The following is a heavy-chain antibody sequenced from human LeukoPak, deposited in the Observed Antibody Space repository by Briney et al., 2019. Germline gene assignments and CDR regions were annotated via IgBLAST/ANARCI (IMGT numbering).Heavy chain of an antibody. D-gene: IGHD1-7*01. V-gene: IGHV3-7*01. CDR3: ASTGKLRDTDAFDI. CDR1: GFTFSSYW. CDR2: IKKDGSEK. Sequence: GGSLRLSCAASGFTFSSYWMSWVRQAPGKGLEWVANIKKDGSEKYYVDSVKGRFTISRDNAKTSLYLQMNSLRAEDTAVYYCASTGKLRDTDAFDIWGQGTMVTVSS. J-gene: IGHJ3*02.